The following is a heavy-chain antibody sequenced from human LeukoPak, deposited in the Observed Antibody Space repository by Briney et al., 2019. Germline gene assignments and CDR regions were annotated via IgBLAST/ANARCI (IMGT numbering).Heavy chain of an antibody. D-gene: IGHD7-27*01. CDR3: ARHGTGDASWNNCFDP. CDR2: INSDGSST. CDR1: GFTFSSYW. J-gene: IGHJ5*02. V-gene: IGHV3-74*01. Sequence: GGSLRLSCAASGFTFSSYWINWVRQAPGKGLVWVSRINSDGSSTSYADSVKGRFTISRDNAKNTLYLQMNSLRAEDTAVYYCARHGTGDASWNNCFDPWGQGTLVTVSS.